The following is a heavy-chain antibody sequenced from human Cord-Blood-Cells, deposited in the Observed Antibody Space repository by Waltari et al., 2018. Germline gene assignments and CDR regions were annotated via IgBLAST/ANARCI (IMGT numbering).Heavy chain of an antibody. CDR1: GFTFSSYW. V-gene: IGHV3-7*01. Sequence: EVQLVESGGGWVQPGGSLRLSCAASGFTFSSYWMSWVRQAPWKGVEWLANINQNGREKYYVDSVKGRFTIARDNANNALYLQMNSLRAEDTAVYYCARELARNFDNWGQGTLVTVSS. J-gene: IGHJ4*02. CDR3: ARELARNFDN. CDR2: INQNGREK. D-gene: IGHD1-1*01.